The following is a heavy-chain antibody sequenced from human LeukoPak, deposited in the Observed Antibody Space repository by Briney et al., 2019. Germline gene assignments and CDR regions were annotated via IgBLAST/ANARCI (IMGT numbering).Heavy chain of an antibody. D-gene: IGHD5-18*01. CDR1: SYSINSVYSISSGFY. J-gene: IGHJ5*02. CDR2: IYHNGST. Sequence: SETLSLTCSVCSYSINSVYSISSGFYWGWIRQPPGKGLEWIGSIYHNGSTYYNTSLKSRVTISVDTSKNQFSLRLSSVTAADTAVYYCARDKRGYTYGEYNWFDPWGQGTLVTVSS. V-gene: IGHV4-38-2*02. CDR3: ARDKRGYTYGEYNWFDP.